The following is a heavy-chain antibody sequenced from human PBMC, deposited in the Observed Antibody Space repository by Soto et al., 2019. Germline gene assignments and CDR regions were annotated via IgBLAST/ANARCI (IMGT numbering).Heavy chain of an antibody. D-gene: IGHD2-21*02. Sequence: SETLSLTCTVSGGSISSGDYYWSWIRQPPGKGLEWIGYIYYSGSTYYNPSLKSRVTISVDTSKNQFSLKLSSVTAADTAVYYCARGARVATTWFDYWGQGTLVTVSS. CDR2: IYYSGST. V-gene: IGHV4-30-4*01. CDR1: GGSISSGDYY. J-gene: IGHJ4*02. CDR3: ARGARVATTWFDY.